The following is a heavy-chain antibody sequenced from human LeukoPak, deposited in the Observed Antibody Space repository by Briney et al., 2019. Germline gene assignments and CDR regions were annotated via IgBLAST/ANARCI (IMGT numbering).Heavy chain of an antibody. J-gene: IGHJ4*02. CDR2: IYHSGST. D-gene: IGHD3-22*01. Sequence: QTLSLTCAVSGGSISSGGSSWSWIRQPPGKGLEWIGYIYHSGSTYYNPSLKSRVTISVDRSKNQFSLKLSSVTAADTAVYYCARGSLDSSGYYFDYWGQGTLVTVSS. CDR3: ARGSLDSSGYYFDY. V-gene: IGHV4-30-2*01. CDR1: GGSISSGGSS.